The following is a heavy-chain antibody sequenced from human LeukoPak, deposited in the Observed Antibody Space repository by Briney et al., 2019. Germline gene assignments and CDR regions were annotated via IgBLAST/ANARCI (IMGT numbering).Heavy chain of an antibody. D-gene: IGHD5-24*01. J-gene: IGHJ5*02. Sequence: GGSLRLSCAASGFTVNNNYVSWVRQARGKVVEWVSVIYGGGSTYYADSVKGRFTISRDNSKNTVYLQMNSLRAEDAAVYYCARVQRSSNWFDPWGQGTLVTVSS. CDR2: IYGGGST. CDR1: GFTVNNNY. CDR3: ARVQRSSNWFDP. V-gene: IGHV3-53*01.